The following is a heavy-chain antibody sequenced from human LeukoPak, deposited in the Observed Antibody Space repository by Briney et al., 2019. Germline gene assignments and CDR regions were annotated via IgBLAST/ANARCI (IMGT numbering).Heavy chain of an antibody. CDR2: ISSSSSTI. J-gene: IGHJ4*02. CDR1: GGSFSGYY. CDR3: ARDRDQRRITIFGVARGYFDY. V-gene: IGHV3-11*04. Sequence: LSLTCAVYGGSFSGYYWSWIRQAPGKGLEWVSYISSSSSTIYYADSVKGRFTISRDNAKNSLYLQMNSLRAEDTAVYYCARDRDQRRITIFGVARGYFDYWGQGTLVTVSS. D-gene: IGHD3-3*01.